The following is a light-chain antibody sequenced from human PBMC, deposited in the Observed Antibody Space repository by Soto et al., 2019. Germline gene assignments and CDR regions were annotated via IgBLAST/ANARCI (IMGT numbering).Light chain of an antibody. CDR1: QSVLYNSDNKNY. J-gene: IGKJ4*01. V-gene: IGKV4-1*01. CDR3: QQYYNTPLT. CDR2: WAS. Sequence: DIVMTQSPDSLAVSLGERATINCKSSQSVLYNSDNKNYLAWYQQKPGQPPKLLIYWASTRESGVPDRFSGSGSGTDFTLTISSLQAEDVAVYYCQQYYNTPLTFGGGTKVEIX.